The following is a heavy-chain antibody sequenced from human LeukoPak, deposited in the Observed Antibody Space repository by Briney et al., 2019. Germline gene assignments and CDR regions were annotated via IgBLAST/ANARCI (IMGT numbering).Heavy chain of an antibody. J-gene: IGHJ4*02. CDR1: GGSISDFY. CDR2: IYYTGTT. D-gene: IGHD3-16*01. CDR3: ARTHLGAHSDF. Sequence: SETLSLTCTVSGGSISDFYWSWIRQTPGKGLEWIGYIYYTGTTYYNPSLKSRVTISADTSQNRFSLRLSSVTAADTAVYFCARTHLGAHSDFWGQGTLVTVSP. V-gene: IGHV4-59*01.